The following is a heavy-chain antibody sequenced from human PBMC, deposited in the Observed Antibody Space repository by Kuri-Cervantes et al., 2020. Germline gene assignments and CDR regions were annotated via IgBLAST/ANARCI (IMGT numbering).Heavy chain of an antibody. CDR1: GYTFTIYG. CDR3: AVGPNYCSGGSCYLDAFDI. V-gene: IGHV1-18*01. Sequence: ASVKVSCKASGYTFTIYGVSWVRQAPGQGLEWMGWISPYNGNTNYAQNLQGRVTMTTDTSTSTAYMALRSLRSDDTAVYYCAVGPNYCSGGSCYLDAFDIWGQGTMVTV. CDR2: ISPYNGNT. D-gene: IGHD2-15*01. J-gene: IGHJ3*02.